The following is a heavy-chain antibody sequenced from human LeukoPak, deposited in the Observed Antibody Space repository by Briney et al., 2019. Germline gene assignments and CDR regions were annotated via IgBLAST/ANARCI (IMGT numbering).Heavy chain of an antibody. J-gene: IGHJ4*02. CDR2: IGTAGNYI. CDR1: GFTFSGYT. D-gene: IGHD2-2*01. CDR3: ATNLFCASASCL. Sequence: GGSLRLSCAASGFTFSGYTMNWVRQAPGKGLEWLSSIGTAGNYIFYADLVQGRFTISRDNANDSLYLEMKSLRVEDTATYYCATNLFCASASCLWGQGTLVTVSS. V-gene: IGHV3-21*01.